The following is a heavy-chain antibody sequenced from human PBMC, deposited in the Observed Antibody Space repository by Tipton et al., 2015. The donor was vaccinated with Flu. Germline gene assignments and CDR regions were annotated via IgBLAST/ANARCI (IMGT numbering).Heavy chain of an antibody. D-gene: IGHD2-15*01. CDR3: ARANIICSGGSCYSDNWFDP. CDR2: MNTNSGNT. V-gene: IGHV1-8*01. Sequence: QLVQSGAEVKKPGASVKVSCKASGYTFTSHNINWVRQATGQELVWMGWMNTNSGNTGYAQKFQGRVTMTRDTSIRTAYLELSSLRSEDTAVYYCARANIICSGGSCYSDNWFDPWGQGTLVTVSS. J-gene: IGHJ5*02. CDR1: GYTFTSHN.